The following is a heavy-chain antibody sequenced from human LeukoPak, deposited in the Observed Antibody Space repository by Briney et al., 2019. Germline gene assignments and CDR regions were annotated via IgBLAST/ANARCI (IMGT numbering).Heavy chain of an antibody. J-gene: IGHJ4*02. D-gene: IGHD6-13*01. Sequence: PGGSLRLSCAASGFTFSTHGMHWVRQGPGKGLEWVAVISYDGSNKYYADSVKGRFTTSRDHAKNTLYLQMNSLRVEDAAVYYCARGRAAAGTVIQDWGQGTLVTVSS. CDR3: ARGRAAAGTVIQD. V-gene: IGHV3-33*05. CDR1: GFTFSTHG. CDR2: ISYDGSNK.